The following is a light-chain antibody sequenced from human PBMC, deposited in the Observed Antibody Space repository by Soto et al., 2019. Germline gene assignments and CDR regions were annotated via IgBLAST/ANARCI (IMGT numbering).Light chain of an antibody. V-gene: IGLV2-14*01. J-gene: IGLJ1*01. Sequence: QSPLTQPSSVSGTPGQSITIPCTGTNSDDGGYNYVSWSQQHPGIAPKLSSYEVSNRPSGVSNRFSGSKPGNTASLTISGLQAEDEADYYCSSSTTTDSYVFGTGTKVTVL. CDR1: NSDDGGYNY. CDR3: SSSTTTDSYV. CDR2: EVS.